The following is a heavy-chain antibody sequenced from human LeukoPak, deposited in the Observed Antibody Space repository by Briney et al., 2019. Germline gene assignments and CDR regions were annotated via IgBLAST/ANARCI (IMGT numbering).Heavy chain of an antibody. V-gene: IGHV3-23*01. CDR2: ISGSGGGI. CDR1: GFTFNNYA. J-gene: IGHJ4*02. CDR3: AKGFGSGSYSYNDY. Sequence: GGSLRLSCAASGFTFNNYAMNWVRQAPGKGLEWVSGISGSGGGIYYADSVKGRFTISRDNSKNTLYVQMNSLRAEDTAVYYCAKGFGSGSYSYNDYWGQGTLVTVSS. D-gene: IGHD3-10*01.